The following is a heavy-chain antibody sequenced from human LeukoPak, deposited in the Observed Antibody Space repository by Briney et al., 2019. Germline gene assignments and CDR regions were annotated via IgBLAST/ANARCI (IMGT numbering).Heavy chain of an antibody. J-gene: IGHJ4*02. Sequence: SETLSLTCAVSGDSISSRNWWSWVRQPPGKGLDWIGEISHGGSTKYNPSLKNRVTIPKDNFKNEFSLRLNSVTAADTAVYFCTRSGGWWSLDYWGQGALVTVSS. CDR1: GDSISSRNW. CDR3: TRSGGWWSLDY. V-gene: IGHV4-4*02. CDR2: ISHGGST. D-gene: IGHD2-8*02.